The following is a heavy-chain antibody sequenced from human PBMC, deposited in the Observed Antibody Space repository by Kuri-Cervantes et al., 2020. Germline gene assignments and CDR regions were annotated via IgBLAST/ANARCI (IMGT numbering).Heavy chain of an antibody. V-gene: IGHV3-23*01. CDR1: GFTFNKYV. D-gene: IGHD4-17*01. CDR3: ARVEVTTNYYYYMDV. CDR2: ISAGGSGT. Sequence: GGSLRLSCAASGFTFNKYVVSWVRQAPGKGLEWVSVISAGGSGTYYADSVKGRFTISRDNAKNSLYLQMNSLRAEDTAVYYCARVEVTTNYYYYMDVWGKGTTVTVSS. J-gene: IGHJ6*03.